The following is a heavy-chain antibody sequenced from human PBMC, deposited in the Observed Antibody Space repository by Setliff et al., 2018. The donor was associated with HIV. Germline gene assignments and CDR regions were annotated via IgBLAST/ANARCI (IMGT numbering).Heavy chain of an antibody. Sequence: SETLSLTCGVFGGSLSGSYWTWIRQPPGKGLEWIGEISHSGDTNYNSSLKSRLSISVDASKNQVSLKLSSLTASDTAVYYCAREQRLLGVQPPYWYLDIWGRGTLVTV. V-gene: IGHV4-34*01. CDR1: GGSLSGSY. CDR2: ISHSGDT. J-gene: IGHJ2*01. D-gene: IGHD6-25*01. CDR3: AREQRLLGVQPPYWYLDI.